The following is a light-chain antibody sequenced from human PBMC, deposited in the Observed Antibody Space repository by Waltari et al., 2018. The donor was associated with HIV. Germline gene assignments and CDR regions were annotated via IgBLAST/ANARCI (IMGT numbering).Light chain of an antibody. CDR2: EVT. CDR1: SIYVGASNS. J-gene: IGLJ2*01. CDR3: SSYAGSNNVV. V-gene: IGLV2-8*01. Sequence: QSALTPPPSASGSPGQSVTISCTGTSIYVGASNSVSWYQQPPGKAPKLLISEVTKRPSGVPDRFSGSKSGNTASLTVSGLQAEDEADFYCSSYAGSNNVVFGGGTKLTVL.